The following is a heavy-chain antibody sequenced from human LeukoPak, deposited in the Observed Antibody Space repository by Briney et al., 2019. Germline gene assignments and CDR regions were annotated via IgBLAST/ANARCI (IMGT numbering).Heavy chain of an antibody. D-gene: IGHD2-21*02. CDR1: GYTFSDFA. J-gene: IGHJ5*02. V-gene: IGHV7-4-1*02. CDR2: INTNTGSP. Sequence: ASVKVSCKASGYTFSDFAVNWVRQAPGQGLEWMGWINTNTGSPTYAQGFTGRFVFSLDTSVNTAYLQISGVKVEDTAMYCCARETAMASNWFDPWGQGTLVTVSS. CDR3: ARETAMASNWFDP.